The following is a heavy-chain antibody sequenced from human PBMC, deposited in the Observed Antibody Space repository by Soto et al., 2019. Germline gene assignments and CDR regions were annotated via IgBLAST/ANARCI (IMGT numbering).Heavy chain of an antibody. CDR2: RSYSGST. CDR1: GGSISSGDYY. CDR3: AREGGLAYCGGDCLYNWFDP. Sequence: QVQLQESGPGLVKPSQTLSLTCTVSGGSISSGDYYWSWVRQHPGKGLEWIGYRSYSGSTYYNPSLKSRVTIVGDTSRNQFSLRLSSVTAADTAVYYCAREGGLAYCGGDCLYNWFDPWGQGTLVTVSS. J-gene: IGHJ5*02. V-gene: IGHV4-31*03. D-gene: IGHD2-21*02.